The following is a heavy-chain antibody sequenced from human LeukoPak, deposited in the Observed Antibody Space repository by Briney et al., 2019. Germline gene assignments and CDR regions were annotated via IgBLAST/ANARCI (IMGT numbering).Heavy chain of an antibody. Sequence: ASVKVSCKASGCTFTSYDISWVRQAPGQGLQGMGWISIYNGITNYAQNLQGRVTMTSDTSTRTAYTELRGLRSDDTAVYYCARVTLWFGETGHFDYWGEGTLVTVSS. CDR1: GCTFTSYD. J-gene: IGHJ4*02. D-gene: IGHD3-10*01. CDR2: ISIYNGIT. CDR3: ARVTLWFGETGHFDY. V-gene: IGHV1-18*04.